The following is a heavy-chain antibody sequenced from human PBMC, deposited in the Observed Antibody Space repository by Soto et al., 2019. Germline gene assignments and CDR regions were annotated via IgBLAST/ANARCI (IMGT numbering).Heavy chain of an antibody. CDR2: IIPILGIA. D-gene: IGHD2-21*02. CDR1: GGTFSSYT. V-gene: IGHV1-69*08. CDR3: ARDPICGGDCG. J-gene: IGHJ4*02. Sequence: QVQLVQSGAEVKKPGSSVKVSCKASGGTFSSYTISWVRQAPGQGLEWMGRIIPILGIANYAQKFQGRVTTTEXKSTRTAYMELSSLRSEDTAVYYCARDPICGGDCGWGQGTLVTVSS.